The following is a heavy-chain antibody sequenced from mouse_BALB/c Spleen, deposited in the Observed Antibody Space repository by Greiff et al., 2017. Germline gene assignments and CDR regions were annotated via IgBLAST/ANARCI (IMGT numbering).Heavy chain of an antibody. CDR2: ISSGGGST. Sequence: EVQGVESGGGLVKPGGSLKLSCAASGFAFSSYDTSWVRQTPAKRLVWVAYISSGGGSTYYPSTVKGRFTISRDNARNILYLQMSSLRSEDTAMYYCARGEDWFAYWGQGTLVTVSA. CDR3: ARGEDWFAY. J-gene: IGHJ3*01. CDR1: GFAFSSYD. V-gene: IGHV5-12-1*01.